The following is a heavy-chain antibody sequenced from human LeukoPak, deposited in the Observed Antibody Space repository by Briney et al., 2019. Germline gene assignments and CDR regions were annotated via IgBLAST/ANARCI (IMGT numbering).Heavy chain of an antibody. Sequence: GGSLRLSCAASGFTFSSYWMSWVRQAPRKGLEWVANIKQDGSEKYYVDSVKGRFTISRDNAKNSLYLQMNSLRAEDTAVYYCARGLIYVQQTYYDFWSGYPSPYYFDYWGQGTLVTVSS. V-gene: IGHV3-7*03. J-gene: IGHJ4*02. CDR1: GFTFSSYW. D-gene: IGHD3-3*01. CDR3: ARGLIYVQQTYYDFWSGYPSPYYFDY. CDR2: IKQDGSEK.